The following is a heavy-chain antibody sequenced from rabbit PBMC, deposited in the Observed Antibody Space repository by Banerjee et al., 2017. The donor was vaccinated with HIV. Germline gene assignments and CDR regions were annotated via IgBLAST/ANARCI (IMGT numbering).Heavy chain of an antibody. CDR3: ARDSSSSFSSYGMDL. J-gene: IGHJ6*01. D-gene: IGHD1-1*01. Sequence: QEQLVESGGDLVKPGASLTLTCKASGVSFSDNSYMCWVRQAPGKGLEWVVCIDAGSSGFTYFASWAKGRFTISKTASTTVTLQMTSLTAADTATYFCARDSSSSFSSYGMDLWGQGTLVTVS. CDR1: GVSFSDNSY. CDR2: IDAGSSGFT. V-gene: IGHV1S45*01.